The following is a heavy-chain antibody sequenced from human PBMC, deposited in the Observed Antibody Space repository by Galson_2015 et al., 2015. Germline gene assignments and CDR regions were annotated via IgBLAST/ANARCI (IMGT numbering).Heavy chain of an antibody. Sequence: SLRLSCAASGFTFSSYGMHWVRQAPGKGLEWVAVISYDGSNKYYADSVKGRFTISRDNSKNTLYLQMNSLRAEDTAVYYCAKDLRYCSGGSCYDYYYYGMDAWGQGTTVTVSS. J-gene: IGHJ6*02. CDR1: GFTFSSYG. CDR3: AKDLRYCSGGSCYDYYYYGMDA. D-gene: IGHD2-15*01. V-gene: IGHV3-30*18. CDR2: ISYDGSNK.